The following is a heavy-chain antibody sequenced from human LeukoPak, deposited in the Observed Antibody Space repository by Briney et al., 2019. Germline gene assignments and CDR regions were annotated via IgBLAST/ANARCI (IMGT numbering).Heavy chain of an antibody. CDR3: VRESVYYDSSGYYNVLDY. CDR1: GFTFSSHS. CDR2: ITSSSDYI. J-gene: IGHJ4*02. V-gene: IGHV3-21*01. D-gene: IGHD3-22*01. Sequence: GGSLRLSCAASGFTFSSHSMNWVRQAPGKGLEWVSVITSSSDYIYYADSLKGRFTVSRDNAKNSLYQQVNSLRAEDTAVYYCVRESVYYDSSGYYNVLDYWGQGTLVTVSS.